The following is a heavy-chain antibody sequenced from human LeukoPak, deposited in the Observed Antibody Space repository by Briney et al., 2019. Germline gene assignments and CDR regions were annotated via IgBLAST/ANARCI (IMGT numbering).Heavy chain of an antibody. CDR3: ARSSKEATIDY. CDR2: INHSGST. V-gene: IGHV4-34*01. D-gene: IGHD5-12*01. CDR1: GGSFSGYY. J-gene: IGHJ4*02. Sequence: PSETLSLTCAVYGGSFSGYYWSWTRQPPGKGLEWIGEINHSGSTNYNPSLKSRVTISVDTSKNQFSLKLSSVTAADTAVYYCARSSKEATIDYWGQGTLVTVSS.